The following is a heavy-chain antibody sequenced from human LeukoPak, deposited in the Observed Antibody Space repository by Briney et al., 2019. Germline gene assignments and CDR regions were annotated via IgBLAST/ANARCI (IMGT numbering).Heavy chain of an antibody. CDR2: IYYSGST. V-gene: IGHV4-39*07. D-gene: IGHD4-17*01. J-gene: IGHJ4*02. Sequence: SETLSLTCTVSGGSISSSSYYWGWIRQPPGKGLEWIGGIYYSGSTYYNPSLKSRVTISVDTSKNQFSLKLSSVTAADTAVYYCASSPMTTVTTLNFDYWGQGTLVTVSS. CDR3: ASSPMTTVTTLNFDY. CDR1: GGSISSSSYY.